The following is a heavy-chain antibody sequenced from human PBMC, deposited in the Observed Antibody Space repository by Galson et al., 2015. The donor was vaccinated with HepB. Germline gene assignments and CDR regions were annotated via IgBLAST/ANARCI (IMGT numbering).Heavy chain of an antibody. CDR3: AMSSSWYYLDY. Sequence: SLRLSCAASGFTFSSYAMSWVSTISGGGGDTPYADSVKGRVTISRDNSKNTLYLQMNSLRAEDTALYFCAMSSSWYYLDYWGQGTLVTVSS. CDR1: GFTFSSYA. V-gene: IGHV3-23*01. J-gene: IGHJ4*02. CDR2: ISGGGGDT. D-gene: IGHD2-2*01.